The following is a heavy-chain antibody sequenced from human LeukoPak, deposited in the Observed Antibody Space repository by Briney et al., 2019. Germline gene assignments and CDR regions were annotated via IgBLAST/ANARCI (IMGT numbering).Heavy chain of an antibody. Sequence: SETLSLTCTVSGGSIRGYSWSWLRQPPGKGLEWIGYISDRGSTYYNPSLKTRITISLDTSKNQFSLKLNSATAADTAVYYCARWGRPNFDYWGQGTLVTVSS. J-gene: IGHJ4*02. D-gene: IGHD7-27*01. CDR1: GGSIRGYS. V-gene: IGHV4-59*01. CDR3: ARWGRPNFDY. CDR2: ISDRGST.